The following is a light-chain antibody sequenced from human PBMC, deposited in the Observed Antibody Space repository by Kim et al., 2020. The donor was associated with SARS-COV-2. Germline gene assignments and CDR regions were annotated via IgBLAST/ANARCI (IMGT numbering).Light chain of an antibody. Sequence: QPVLTQSSSASASLGSSVSLTCTLSSGHSNYIIAWHQQQPGKAPRYLMRLHGRGGDYNKGSGVPDRFSGSSSGAVRYLTISNLQSEDEADYYCETWDSNIRVFGGGTQLTVL. J-gene: IGLJ2*01. CDR3: ETWDSNIRV. CDR2: LHGRGGDY. V-gene: IGLV4-60*03. CDR1: SGHSNYI.